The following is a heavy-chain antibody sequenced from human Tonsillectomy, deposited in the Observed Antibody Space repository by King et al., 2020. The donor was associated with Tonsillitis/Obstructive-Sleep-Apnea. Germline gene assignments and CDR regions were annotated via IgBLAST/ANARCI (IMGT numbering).Heavy chain of an antibody. CDR3: AKDRGIRRSFDQ. CDR1: GFTFDDYA. Sequence: VQLVESGGALVQPGRSLRLSCAASGFTFDDYAMHWVRQAPGKGLEWVSGILWNSGTIGYAESVKGRFTISRDNTKNSLYLQMNSLRAEDTAFYYCAKDRGIRRSFDQWGQGTLVTVS. D-gene: IGHD3-10*01. V-gene: IGHV3-9*01. CDR2: ILWNSGTI. J-gene: IGHJ4*02.